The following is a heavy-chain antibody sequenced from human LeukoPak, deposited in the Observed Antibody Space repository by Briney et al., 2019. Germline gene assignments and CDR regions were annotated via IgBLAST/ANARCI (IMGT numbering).Heavy chain of an antibody. CDR1: GGTFSSYA. Sequence: ASVKVSCKASGGTFSSYAISWVRQAPGQGLEWMGGIIPIFGTANYAQKFQGRVTITADESTSTAYMELSSLRSEDTAVYYCARERVMDTAMAVAERNFDYWGQGTLVTVSS. CDR2: IIPIFGTA. CDR3: ARERVMDTAMAVAERNFDY. V-gene: IGHV1-69*13. D-gene: IGHD5-18*01. J-gene: IGHJ4*02.